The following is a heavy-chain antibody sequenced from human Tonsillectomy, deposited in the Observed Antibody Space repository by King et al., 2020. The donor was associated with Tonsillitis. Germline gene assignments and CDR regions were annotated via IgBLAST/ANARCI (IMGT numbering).Heavy chain of an antibody. CDR1: GFIVSNDY. D-gene: IGHD5-24*01. V-gene: IGHV3-53*01. CDR2: LYSGGHT. Sequence: VQLVESGGGLIQPGGSLRLSCAASGFIVSNDYMSWVRQAPGKGLEWVSVLYSGGHTYYADSVKGRFTVSRETSKNTVYLQTNSLRAEDTAVYYCARDLGLEMGNYYYYYLDVWGKGTTVTVS. CDR3: ARDLGLEMGNYYYYYLDV. J-gene: IGHJ6*03.